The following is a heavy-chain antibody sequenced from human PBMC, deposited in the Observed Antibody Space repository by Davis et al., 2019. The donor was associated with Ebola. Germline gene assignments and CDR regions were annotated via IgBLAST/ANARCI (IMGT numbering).Heavy chain of an antibody. Sequence: MPSETLSLTCAVYGGSFSGYYWSWIRQPPGKGLEWIAEINHGGTSNYNPSLKSRVTISIDTSKNQFSLKLNSVTAADTAVYYCARGRVAFDPWGPGILVTVSS. V-gene: IGHV4-34*01. J-gene: IGHJ5*02. CDR1: GGSFSGYY. CDR2: INHGGTS. CDR3: ARGRVAFDP.